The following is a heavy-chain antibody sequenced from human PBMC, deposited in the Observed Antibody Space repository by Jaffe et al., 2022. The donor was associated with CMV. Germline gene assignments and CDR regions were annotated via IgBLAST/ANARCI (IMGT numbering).Heavy chain of an antibody. CDR1: GYTFTHYG. V-gene: IGHV1-18*04. CDR3: SRVALGCSSSTCLGNSLDP. CDR2: ISTYNGIS. Sequence: QVQLVQSGGEVKKPGASVKVSCKASGYTFTHYGISWVRQAPGQGPEWIGWISTYNGISDHAQRLQGRLTMTTDTSTTTAYMELMNLRFDDTAVYYCSRVALGCSSSTCLGNSLDPWGQGTLVTVTS. J-gene: IGHJ5*02. D-gene: IGHD2-2*01.